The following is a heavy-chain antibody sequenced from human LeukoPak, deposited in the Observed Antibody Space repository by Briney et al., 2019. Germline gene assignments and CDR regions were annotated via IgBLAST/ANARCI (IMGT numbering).Heavy chain of an antibody. CDR2: IKAGNGDT. CDR3: ARDDCGDTCYPGGY. Sequence: ASVKVSCKAFGYIFTKYVVHWVRQAPGQRPEWMGWIKAGNGDTKYSQNFQGRLTITRDTSASTVYMELSSLTSEDTALYYCARDDCGDTCYPGGYWGQGTLVTVSS. J-gene: IGHJ4*02. V-gene: IGHV1-3*01. D-gene: IGHD2-21*01. CDR1: GYIFTKYV.